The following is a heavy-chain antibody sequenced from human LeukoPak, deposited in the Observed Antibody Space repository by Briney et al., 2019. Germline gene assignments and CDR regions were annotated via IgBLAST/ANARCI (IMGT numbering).Heavy chain of an antibody. CDR3: ARVGGYSGYDLAFEHYYYYMDV. CDR1: GFTFSSYS. D-gene: IGHD5-12*01. J-gene: IGHJ6*03. V-gene: IGHV3-21*01. CDR2: ISSSSSYR. Sequence: GGSLRLSCAASGFTFSSYSMNWVRQAPGKGLEWVSSISSSSSYRYYADSVKGRFTISRDNAKNSLYLQMNSLRAEDTAVYYCARVGGYSGYDLAFEHYYYYMDVWGKGTTVTVSS.